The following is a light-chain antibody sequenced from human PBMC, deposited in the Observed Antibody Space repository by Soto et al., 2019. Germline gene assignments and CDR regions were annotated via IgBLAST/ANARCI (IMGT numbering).Light chain of an antibody. CDR3: CSFARSTTFFV. CDR1: SSDVGSSNL. CDR2: EGD. V-gene: IGLV2-23*01. J-gene: IGLJ1*01. Sequence: QSALTQPDSVSGSPGQSITISCSGTSSDVGSSNLVSWYQQHPGKAPKLIIFEGDRRPSGVSGRFSGSKSGNTASLTISGLQAEDEADYYCCSFARSTTFFVFGTGTKLTVL.